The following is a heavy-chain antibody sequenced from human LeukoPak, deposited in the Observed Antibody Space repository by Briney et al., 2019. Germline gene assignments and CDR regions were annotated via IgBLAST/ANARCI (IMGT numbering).Heavy chain of an antibody. V-gene: IGHV1-3*01. CDR2: INAGNGNT. CDR3: ATDPGVLRYFDWLSH. D-gene: IGHD3-9*01. J-gene: IGHJ5*02. Sequence: ASVKVPCKASGYTFTSYAMHWVRQAPGQRLEWMGWINAGNGNTKYSQKFQGRVTMTEDTSTDTAYMELSSLRSEDTAVYYCATDPGVLRYFDWLSHWGQGTLVTVSS. CDR1: GYTFTSYA.